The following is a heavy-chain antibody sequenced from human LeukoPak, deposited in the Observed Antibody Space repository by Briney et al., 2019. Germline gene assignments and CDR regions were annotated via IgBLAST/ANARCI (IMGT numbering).Heavy chain of an antibody. CDR3: ARRITGTTSDSFDY. J-gene: IGHJ4*02. D-gene: IGHD1-20*01. V-gene: IGHV4-39*01. CDR2: ISYSGST. CDR1: GGSISSSSYY. Sequence: SETLSLTCTVSGGSISSSSYYWGWIRQPPGKGLEWIGSISYSGSTYYNPSLKSRVIISVDTSKNQFSLRLTSVTAADTAVYYCARRITGTTSDSFDYWGQGTLVTVSS.